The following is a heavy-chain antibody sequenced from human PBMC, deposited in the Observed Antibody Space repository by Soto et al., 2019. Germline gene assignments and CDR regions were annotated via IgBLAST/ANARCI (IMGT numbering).Heavy chain of an antibody. CDR1: GFTFSSYW. J-gene: IGHJ5*02. V-gene: IGHV3-74*01. Sequence: GGSLRLSCAGSGFTFSSYWMHWVRQAPGKGLVWVSRINEDGSYTNYADYVRGRFTISRDNAKNTLYLQMNSLRAEDTAVYYCARHPLESYYDSSGYPWFDPWGQGTLVTVPQ. CDR3: ARHPLESYYDSSGYPWFDP. CDR2: INEDGSYT. D-gene: IGHD3-22*01.